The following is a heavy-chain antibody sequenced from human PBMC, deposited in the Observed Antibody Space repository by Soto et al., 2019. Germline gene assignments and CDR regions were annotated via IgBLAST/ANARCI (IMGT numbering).Heavy chain of an antibody. CDR2: IYHSGST. D-gene: IGHD3-10*01. J-gene: IGHJ4*02. Sequence: SETLSLTCTVSGGSISSSSYYGGWVRQPPGKGLEWIGEIYHSGSTNYNPSLKSRVTISVDKSKNQFSLKLSSVTAADTAVYYCALSWRSGDFDYWGPGTLVTVSS. CDR1: GGSISSSSYY. CDR3: ALSWRSGDFDY. V-gene: IGHV4-39*07.